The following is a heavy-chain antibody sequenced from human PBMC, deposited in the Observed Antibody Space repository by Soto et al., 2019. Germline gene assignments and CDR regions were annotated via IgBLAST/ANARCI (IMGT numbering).Heavy chain of an antibody. Sequence: EVQLVESGGGLVQPGGSLRLSCAASGFTFSSYWMHWVRQVPGKGLVWVSRINSDEISTSYADSVKGRFTISRDNAKNTLYLQMNSLRTDDTAVYYCARGLGYNWFDPWGQGTLVTVSS. V-gene: IGHV3-74*01. CDR1: GFTFSSYW. CDR2: INSDEIST. J-gene: IGHJ5*02. CDR3: ARGLGYNWFDP.